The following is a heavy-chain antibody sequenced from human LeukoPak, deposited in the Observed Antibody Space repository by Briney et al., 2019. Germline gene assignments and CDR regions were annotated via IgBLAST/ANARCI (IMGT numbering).Heavy chain of an antibody. V-gene: IGHV1-46*01. D-gene: IGHD3-3*01. CDR2: INPSGGST. J-gene: IGHJ4*02. Sequence: ASVKVSCKASGYTFTSYYMHWVRQAPGQGLEWMGIINPSGGSTSYAQKFQGRVTMTRDTSTSTVYMELSSLRSEDTAVYYCARDPSPYYDFWSGLNYIDYWGQGTLVTVSS. CDR3: ARDPSPYYDFWSGLNYIDY. CDR1: GYTFTSYY.